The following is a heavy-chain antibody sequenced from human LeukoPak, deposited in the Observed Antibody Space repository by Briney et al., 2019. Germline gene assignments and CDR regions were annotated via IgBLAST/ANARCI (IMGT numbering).Heavy chain of an antibody. V-gene: IGHV4-34*01. Sequence: SETLSLTCAVSGGSFSGYYWSWIRQPPGKGLEWIGEVTQSGTTYYNPSLNGRVTISVDASKTHFSLRLSSVAAADTAVYYCARGRPQTVYDHWAQGTLVTVSS. CDR1: GGSFSGYY. D-gene: IGHD4-11*01. CDR2: VTQSGTT. CDR3: ARGRPQTVYDH. J-gene: IGHJ4*02.